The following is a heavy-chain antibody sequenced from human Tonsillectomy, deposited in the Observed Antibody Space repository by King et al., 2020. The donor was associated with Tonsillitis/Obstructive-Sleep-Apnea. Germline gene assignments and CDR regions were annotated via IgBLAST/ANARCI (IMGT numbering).Heavy chain of an antibody. CDR2: ISYDGSNK. J-gene: IGHJ5*02. V-gene: IGHV3-30*01. Sequence: VQLVESGGGVFQPGKSLRLSCAASGFTFSSYAMHWVRQAPGKGLEWVAVISYDGSNKYYADSVKGRFTISRDNSKNTLYLQMNSLRAEDTAVYYCAKGCLSSTSCYEGWFDPWGKGTLVTVSS. D-gene: IGHD2-2*01. CDR3: AKGCLSSTSCYEGWFDP. CDR1: GFTFSSYA.